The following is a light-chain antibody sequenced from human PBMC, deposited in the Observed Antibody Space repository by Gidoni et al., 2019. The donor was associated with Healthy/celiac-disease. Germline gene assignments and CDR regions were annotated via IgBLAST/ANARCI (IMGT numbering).Light chain of an antibody. CDR1: QAVGSN. CDR3: QQYSQWPIT. CDR2: GIS. V-gene: IGKV3-15*01. Sequence: LLLTQSPLTLSVSPGERATLSCRASQAVGSNYLAWYQQKPGQAPRLLIFGISTRATDIPDRFSGSGSGTEFTLTINSLQSEDYAVYYCQQYSQWPITFGEGTRLEIK. J-gene: IGKJ5*01.